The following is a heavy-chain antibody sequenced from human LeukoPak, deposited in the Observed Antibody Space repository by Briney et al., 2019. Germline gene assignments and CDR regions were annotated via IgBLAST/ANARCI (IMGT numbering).Heavy chain of an antibody. J-gene: IGHJ4*02. CDR2: IYYSGST. CDR1: GGSISSGDYY. Sequence: PSETLSLTCTVSGGSISSGDYYWSWIRQPPGKGLEWIGYIYYSGSTYYNPSLKSRVTISVDTSKNQFSLKLSSVTAADTAVYYCARTPLWFGELPSEYYFDYWGQGTLVTVSS. D-gene: IGHD3-10*01. V-gene: IGHV4-30-4*08. CDR3: ARTPLWFGELPSEYYFDY.